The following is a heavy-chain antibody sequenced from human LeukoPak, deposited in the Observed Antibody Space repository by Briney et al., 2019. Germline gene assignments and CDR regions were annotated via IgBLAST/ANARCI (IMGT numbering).Heavy chain of an antibody. V-gene: IGHV1-69*01. CDR1: GCTFSSYA. J-gene: IGHJ4*02. D-gene: IGHD3-10*02. Sequence: SVKVSCKASGCTFSSYAISWVRQAPGQGLEWMGGIIPMFGTANYTQKVQGRVTITADESTSTAYMELSSLRSEDTAVYYCGTGMFREPLNDYWGPGTLVTVSS. CDR2: IIPMFGTA. CDR3: GTGMFREPLNDY.